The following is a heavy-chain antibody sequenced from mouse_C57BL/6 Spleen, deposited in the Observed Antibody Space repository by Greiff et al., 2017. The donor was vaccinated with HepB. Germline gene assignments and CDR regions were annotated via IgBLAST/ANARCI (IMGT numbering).Heavy chain of an antibody. D-gene: IGHD2-5*01. J-gene: IGHJ4*01. V-gene: IGHV5-9-1*02. CDR1: GFTFSSYA. CDR2: ISSGGDYI. Sequence: EVMLVESGEGLVKPGGSLKLSCAASGFTFSSYAMSWVRQTPEKRLEWVAYISSGGDYIYYADTVKGRFTISRDNARNTLYLQMSSLTSEDTAMYYCTRAGYSNYRYAMDYWGQGTSVTVSS. CDR3: TRAGYSNYRYAMDY.